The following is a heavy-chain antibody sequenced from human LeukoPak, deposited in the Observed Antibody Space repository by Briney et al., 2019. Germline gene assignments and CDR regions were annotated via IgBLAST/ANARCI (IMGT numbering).Heavy chain of an antibody. D-gene: IGHD3-10*01. Sequence: ASVKVSCKASGYTFTGYYFHWVRQAPGQGLEWMGRINANSGGTNYAQKFQGRVTMTRDTSTSTAYMELSRLKFDDTAVYYCAKGEISYGSGSPHFDYWGQGTLVTVSS. CDR3: AKGEISYGSGSPHFDY. V-gene: IGHV1-2*02. CDR1: GYTFTGYY. CDR2: INANSGGT. J-gene: IGHJ4*02.